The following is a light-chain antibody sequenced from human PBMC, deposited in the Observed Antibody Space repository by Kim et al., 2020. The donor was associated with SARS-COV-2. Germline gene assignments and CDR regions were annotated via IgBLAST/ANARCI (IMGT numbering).Light chain of an antibody. CDR2: GAS. CDR1: ESLTSRY. V-gene: IGKV3-20*01. Sequence: WSPGERATLSCRASESLTSRYLAWYQQKPGQTPRLLIYGASSRATGIPDRFTGSGSGTDFTLTISRLEPEDFAVYYCQQFGSSPYTFGLGTKLEI. J-gene: IGKJ2*01. CDR3: QQFGSSPYT.